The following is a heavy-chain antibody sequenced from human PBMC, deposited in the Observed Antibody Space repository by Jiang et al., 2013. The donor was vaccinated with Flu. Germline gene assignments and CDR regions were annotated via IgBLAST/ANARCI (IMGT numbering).Heavy chain of an antibody. J-gene: IGHJ3*02. Sequence: GGSLRLSCAASGFTFSNAWMSWVRQAPGKGLEWVGRIKSKTDGGTTDYAAPVKGRFTISRDDSKNTLYLQMNSLKTEDTAVYYCTTITLNYYDSSGYYRPLRRPDAFDIWGQGTMVTVSS. D-gene: IGHD3-22*01. V-gene: IGHV3-15*01. CDR2: IKSKTDGGTT. CDR3: TTITLNYYDSSGYYRPLRRPDAFDI. CDR1: GFTFSNAW.